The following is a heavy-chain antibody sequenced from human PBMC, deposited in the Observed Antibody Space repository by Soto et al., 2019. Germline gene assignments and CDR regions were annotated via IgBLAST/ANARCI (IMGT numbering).Heavy chain of an antibody. D-gene: IGHD4-17*01. V-gene: IGHV1-18*01. Sequence: ASVKVSCKASGYTFTSYGISWVRQAPGQGLEWMGWISAYNGNTNYAQKLQGRVTMTTDTSTSTAYMELRSLRSDDTAVYYCAIGEPNDYGDYLDWFDPWGQGTLVTVSS. CDR3: AIGEPNDYGDYLDWFDP. CDR1: GYTFTSYG. J-gene: IGHJ5*02. CDR2: ISAYNGNT.